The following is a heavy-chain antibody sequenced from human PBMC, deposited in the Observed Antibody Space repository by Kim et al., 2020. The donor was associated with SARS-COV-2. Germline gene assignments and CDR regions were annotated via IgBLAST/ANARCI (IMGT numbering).Heavy chain of an antibody. D-gene: IGHD3-10*01. CDR2: IYTSGST. Sequence: SETLSLTCTVSGGSISSYYWSWIRQPAGKGLEWIGRIYTSGSTNYNPSLKSRVTMSVDTSKNQFSLKLSSVTAADTAVYYCARGVWEKYYYGSGSYPVNWFDPWGQGTRVTVSS. V-gene: IGHV4-4*07. CDR3: ARGVWEKYYYGSGSYPVNWFDP. CDR1: GGSISSYY. J-gene: IGHJ5*02.